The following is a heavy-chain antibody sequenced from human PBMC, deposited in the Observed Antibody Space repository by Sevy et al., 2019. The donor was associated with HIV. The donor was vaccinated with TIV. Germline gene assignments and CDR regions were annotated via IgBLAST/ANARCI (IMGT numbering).Heavy chain of an antibody. CDR3: AKDLLTVAGNFDY. CDR1: GFMFSNHA. CDR2: ISGRSGVTT. D-gene: IGHD6-19*01. V-gene: IGHV3-23*01. Sequence: GGSLRLSCAASGFMFSNHAMSWVRQAPGKGLEWLSSISGRSGVTTYYVNSVNGRFTISRDNSQNTLFLELGRLRAEDTAIYYCAKDLLTVAGNFDYWGQGTLVTVSS. J-gene: IGHJ4*02.